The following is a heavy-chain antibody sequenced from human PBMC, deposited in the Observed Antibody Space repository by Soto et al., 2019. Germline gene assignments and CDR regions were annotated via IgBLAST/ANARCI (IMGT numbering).Heavy chain of an antibody. Sequence: KASETLSLSCTVSGGSIISGYWSWIRQPPGKGLEWIGYISHSGNTNYNPSVKSRVTLSVDTPKNQFSLRLSSVTTADTAVYYCAGLRGYAGSPIAYWGQGTPGTVSA. D-gene: IGHD2-15*01. CDR2: ISHSGNT. CDR1: GGSIISGY. V-gene: IGHV4-59*01. J-gene: IGHJ4*02. CDR3: AGLRGYAGSPIAY.